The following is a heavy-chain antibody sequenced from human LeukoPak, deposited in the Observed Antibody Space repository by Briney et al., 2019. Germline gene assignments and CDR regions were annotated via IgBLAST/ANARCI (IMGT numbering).Heavy chain of an antibody. V-gene: IGHV3-21*01. CDR1: GFTFSSYA. Sequence: PGGSLRLSCAASGFTFSSYAMSWVRQAPGKGLEWVSSISSSSYIYYADSVKGRFTISRDNAKNSLYLQMNSLRAEDTAVYYCARGTYYDILTGPVMDVWGQGTTVTVSS. J-gene: IGHJ6*02. CDR3: ARGTYYDILTGPVMDV. CDR2: ISSSSYI. D-gene: IGHD3-9*01.